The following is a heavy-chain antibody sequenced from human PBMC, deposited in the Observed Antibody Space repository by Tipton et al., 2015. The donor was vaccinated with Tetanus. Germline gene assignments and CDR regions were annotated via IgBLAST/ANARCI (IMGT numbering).Heavy chain of an antibody. J-gene: IGHJ4*02. CDR3: VKDLAGSTTL. CDR1: GFSFRTYG. D-gene: IGHD1-7*01. V-gene: IGHV3-30*18. Sequence: SLRLSCAASGFSFRTYGMHWVRQAPGMGLEWVSFISYDGGIRFYLDSVKGRFTISRDNSQSTLYLEVNSLRNEDTALYYCVKDLAGSTTLWGQGTLVTVSS. CDR2: ISYDGGIR.